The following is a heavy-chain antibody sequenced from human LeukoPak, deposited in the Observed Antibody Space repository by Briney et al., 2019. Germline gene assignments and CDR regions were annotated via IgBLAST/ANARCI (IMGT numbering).Heavy chain of an antibody. Sequence: GASVKVSCKASGYTFTGYYMHWVRQAPGQGLEWMGWISAYNGNTNYAQKLQGRVTMTTDTSTSTAYMELRSLRSDDTAVYYCARDGVGATGIDAFDIWGQGTMVTVSS. CDR2: ISAYNGNT. CDR3: ARDGVGATGIDAFDI. D-gene: IGHD1-26*01. CDR1: GYTFTGYY. V-gene: IGHV1-18*04. J-gene: IGHJ3*02.